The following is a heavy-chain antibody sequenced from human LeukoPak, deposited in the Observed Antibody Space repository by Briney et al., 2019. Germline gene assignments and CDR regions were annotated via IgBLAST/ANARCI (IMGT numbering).Heavy chain of an antibody. CDR1: GFTFSSYW. J-gene: IGHJ6*02. CDR3: ARDNPYYDFWSDSYYYYGMDV. CDR2: IKQDGSEK. V-gene: IGHV3-7*01. Sequence: PGGSLRLSCAASGFTFSSYWMSWVRQAPGKGLEWVANIKQDGSEKYYVDSVKGRFTISRDNAKNSLYLQMNSLRAEDTAVYYCARDNPYYDFWSDSYYYYGMDVWGQGTTVTVSS. D-gene: IGHD3-3*01.